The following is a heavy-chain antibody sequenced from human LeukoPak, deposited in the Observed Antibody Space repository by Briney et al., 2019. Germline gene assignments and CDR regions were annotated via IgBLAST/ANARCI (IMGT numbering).Heavy chain of an antibody. J-gene: IGHJ4*02. CDR2: IYYSGST. CDR1: GGSISSHY. CDR3: ARARFALGAYFDY. V-gene: IGHV4-59*11. Sequence: SETLSLTCTVSGGSISSHYWSWIRQPPGKGLEWIGYIYYSGSTNYNPSLKSRVTISVDTSKNQFSLKLSSVTAADTAVYYCARARFALGAYFDYWGQRTLVTVSS. D-gene: IGHD3-16*01.